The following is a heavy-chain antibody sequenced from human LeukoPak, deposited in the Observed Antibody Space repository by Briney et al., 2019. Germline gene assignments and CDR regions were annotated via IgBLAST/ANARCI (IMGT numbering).Heavy chain of an antibody. CDR2: IYYSGGT. J-gene: IGHJ6*03. Sequence: SETLSLTCTVSGGSISSSSYYWGWTRQPPGKGLEWIGSIYYSGGTYYNPSLKSRVTISVDTSKNQFSLKLSSVTAADTAVYYCARTGTHYYYYMDVWGKGTTVTVSS. CDR1: GGSISSSSYY. V-gene: IGHV4-39*07. D-gene: IGHD3-10*01. CDR3: ARTGTHYYYYMDV.